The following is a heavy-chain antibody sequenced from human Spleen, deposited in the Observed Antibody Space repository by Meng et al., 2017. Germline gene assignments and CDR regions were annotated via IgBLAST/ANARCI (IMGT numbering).Heavy chain of an antibody. V-gene: IGHV4-59*01. J-gene: IGHJ5*02. CDR3: ARAVVVPAAMLGWFDP. CDR2: IYYSGST. CDR1: GGSISSYY. Sequence: QVQPQGSGPGLVKPSETLSLTCTVSGGSISSYYWSWIRQPPGKGLEWIGYIYYSGSTNYNPSLKSRVTISVDTSKNQFSLKLSSVTAADTAVYYCARAVVVPAAMLGWFDPWGQGTLVTVSS. D-gene: IGHD2-2*01.